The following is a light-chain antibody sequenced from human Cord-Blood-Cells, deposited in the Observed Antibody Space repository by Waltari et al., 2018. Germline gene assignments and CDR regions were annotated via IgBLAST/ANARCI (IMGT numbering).Light chain of an antibody. Sequence: QSALTQPASVSGSPGQSITISCTGTSSDVGSYNLVSWYQPHPGKAPKLMIYEGSKRPSGVSNRFASPNSGNTASLTISGLQAEDEADYYCCSYAGSSTWVFGGGTKLTVL. CDR2: EGS. CDR1: SSDVGSYNL. V-gene: IGLV2-23*01. CDR3: CSYAGSSTWV. J-gene: IGLJ3*02.